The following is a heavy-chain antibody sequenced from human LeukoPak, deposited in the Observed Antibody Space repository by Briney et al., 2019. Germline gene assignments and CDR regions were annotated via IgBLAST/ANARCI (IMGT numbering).Heavy chain of an antibody. J-gene: IGHJ4*02. CDR1: GFTFCNAW. D-gene: IGHD1-26*01. Sequence: PGGSLRLPCAASGFTFCNAWMSWVRRAPGKGVEWVGRMRCKANSYATAYAASLKGRFTISRDDSKNTAYLQMNSLKTEDTAVYYCTSRFLVGAIDFDYWGQGTLVTVSS. CDR3: TSRFLVGAIDFDY. V-gene: IGHV3-73*01. CDR2: MRCKANSYAT.